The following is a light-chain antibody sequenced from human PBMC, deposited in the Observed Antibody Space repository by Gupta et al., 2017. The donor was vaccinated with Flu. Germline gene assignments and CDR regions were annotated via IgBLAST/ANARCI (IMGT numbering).Light chain of an antibody. CDR3: AAWDDSVNAWA. CDR2: RSR. CDR1: TSNIGHYH. J-gene: IGLJ3*02. V-gene: IGLV1-47*01. Sequence: TVTISCSGGTSNIGHYHVSWYQQIPGTAPKVLIYRSRQRPSGVSGRFSGSKTGTSASLAISGLRSDDEGDYYCAAWDDSVNAWAFGGGTKLTVL.